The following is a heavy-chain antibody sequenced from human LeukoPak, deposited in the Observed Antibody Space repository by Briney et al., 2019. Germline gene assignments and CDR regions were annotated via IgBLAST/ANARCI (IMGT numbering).Heavy chain of an antibody. CDR1: GGSISSYY. Sequence: KPSETLSLTCTVSGGSISSYYWSWIRQPAGKGLEWIGRIYTSGSTNYNPSLKSRVTMSVDTSKNQFSLKRSSVTAADTAVYYCAREDYEILTGYYKVGFDYWGQGTLVTVSS. CDR3: AREDYEILTGYYKVGFDY. CDR2: IYTSGST. V-gene: IGHV4-4*07. J-gene: IGHJ4*02. D-gene: IGHD3-9*01.